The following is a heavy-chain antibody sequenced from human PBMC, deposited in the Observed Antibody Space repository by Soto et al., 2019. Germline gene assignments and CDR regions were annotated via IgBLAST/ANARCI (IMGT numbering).Heavy chain of an antibody. V-gene: IGHV4-4*07. CDR3: AKDLPYSVAHRQIHF. CDR2: VSVSGSS. J-gene: IGHJ4*02. D-gene: IGHD5-12*01. Sequence: PSETLSLTCTVSGDSIGSYYWSWIRQPAGKGLEWIGRVSVSGSSNYNPSLKSRVTMSVDASRNRFSLRLSSVTAADTAMYYCAKDLPYSVAHRQIHFWGQGTLVTVPS. CDR1: GDSIGSYY.